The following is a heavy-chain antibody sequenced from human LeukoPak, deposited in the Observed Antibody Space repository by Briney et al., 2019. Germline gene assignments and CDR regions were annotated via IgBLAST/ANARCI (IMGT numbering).Heavy chain of an antibody. CDR2: IRPDGGEK. CDR1: GFTFSNYW. Sequence: GGSLRLSCVVSGFTFSNYWMSWVRQAPGKGLEWVINIRPDGGEKYFVDSVRGRFTISRDNAKNSLYLQMNNPGAEDTALYYCAKDIGGGELQYAFDIWGQGTMVTVSS. V-gene: IGHV3-7*03. J-gene: IGHJ3*02. CDR3: AKDIGGGELQYAFDI. D-gene: IGHD1-26*01.